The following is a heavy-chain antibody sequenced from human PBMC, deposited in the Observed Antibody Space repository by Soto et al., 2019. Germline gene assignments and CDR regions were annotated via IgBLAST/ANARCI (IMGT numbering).Heavy chain of an antibody. D-gene: IGHD6-13*01. CDR3: ARISPAAADYYYYYGMDV. CDR2: IIPIFGTA. V-gene: IGHV1-69*01. Sequence: QVQLVQSGAEVKKPGSSVKVSCKASGGTFSSYAISWVRQAPGQGLEWMGGIIPIFGTANYAQKCQGRVTITADESTSTAYMELSSLSSEDTAVYYCARISPAAADYYYYYGMDVWGQGTTVTFSS. CDR1: GGTFSSYA. J-gene: IGHJ6*02.